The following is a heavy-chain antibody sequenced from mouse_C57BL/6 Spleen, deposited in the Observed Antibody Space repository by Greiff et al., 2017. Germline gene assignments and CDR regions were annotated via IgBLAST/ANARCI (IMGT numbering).Heavy chain of an antibody. Sequence: QVQLQQSGPELVKPGASVKISCKASGYAFSSSWMNWVKQRPGQGLEWIGRIYPGDGDTNYNGKFKGKATLAADKSASTAYMQLSSLTCEDSAVYVCARGDGNYGYAMDYWGQGTSVTVSS. CDR2: IYPGDGDT. V-gene: IGHV1-82*01. CDR1: GYAFSSSW. J-gene: IGHJ4*01. D-gene: IGHD2-1*01. CDR3: ARGDGNYGYAMDY.